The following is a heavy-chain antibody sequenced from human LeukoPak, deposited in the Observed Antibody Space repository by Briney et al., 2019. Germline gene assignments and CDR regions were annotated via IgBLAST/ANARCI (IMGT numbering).Heavy chain of an antibody. D-gene: IGHD3-22*01. Sequence: SETLSLTCAVYGGSFSGYYWSWIRQPPGKGLEWIGEINHSGNTDYNPSLKSRVTISVDTSKDQFSLKLSSVTAADTAVYYCASCLSYYYDTSGHQVRDAFDIWGQGTMVTVSS. CDR1: GGSFSGYY. CDR2: INHSGNT. V-gene: IGHV4-34*01. J-gene: IGHJ3*02. CDR3: ASCLSYYYDTSGHQVRDAFDI.